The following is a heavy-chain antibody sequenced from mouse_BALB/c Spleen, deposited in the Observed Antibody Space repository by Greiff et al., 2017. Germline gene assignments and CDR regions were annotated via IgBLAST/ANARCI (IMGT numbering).Heavy chain of an antibody. CDR1: GYTFTSYY. CDR2: INPSNGGT. Sequence: VQLQQSGAELVKPGASVKLSCKASGYTFTSYYMYWVKQRPGQGLEWIGEINPSNGGTNFNEKFKSKATLTVDKSSSTAYMQLSSLTSEDSAVYYCTTLLRLEYFDVWGAGTTVTVSS. V-gene: IGHV1S81*02. J-gene: IGHJ1*01. D-gene: IGHD1-2*01. CDR3: TTLLRLEYFDV.